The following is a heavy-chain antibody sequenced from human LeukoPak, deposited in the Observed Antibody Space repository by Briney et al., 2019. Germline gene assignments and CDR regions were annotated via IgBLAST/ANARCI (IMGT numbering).Heavy chain of an antibody. D-gene: IGHD5-18*01. V-gene: IGHV3-11*04. CDR3: ARDLEDTAMVGLYFDY. CDR2: IYNGGDTI. Sequence: PGGSLRLSCATSGFTFSDHYMTWIRQAPGKGLETVSYIYNGGDTIYYADSVRGRFTISRDNAESSLYLQMNSLRAEDTAVYYCARDLEDTAMVGLYFDYWGQGTLVTVSS. CDR1: GFTFSDHY. J-gene: IGHJ4*02.